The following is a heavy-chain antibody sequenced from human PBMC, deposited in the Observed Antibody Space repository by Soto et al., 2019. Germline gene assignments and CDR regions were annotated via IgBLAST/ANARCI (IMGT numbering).Heavy chain of an antibody. CDR1: GGSVSRDNW. CDR2: IHHSGST. Sequence: QVQLQESGPGLVKPWGTLSLTCGVSGGSVSRDNWWSWVRQPPGKGLEWIGEIHHSGSTNYSPSLKSRVNMSVDKSRDQCSLKLNSVAAADSAVYYCAENGSYDLVNWGQGTRVTVSS. CDR3: AENGSYDLVN. V-gene: IGHV4-4*02. J-gene: IGHJ4*02. D-gene: IGHD3-16*01.